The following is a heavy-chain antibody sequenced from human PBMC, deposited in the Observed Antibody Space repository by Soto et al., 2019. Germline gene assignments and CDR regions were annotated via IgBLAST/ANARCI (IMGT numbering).Heavy chain of an antibody. CDR2: ISAGNGNT. D-gene: IGHD3-10*01. J-gene: IGHJ4*02. Sequence: GASVMVSCKASGYTFTTYAMHWLRQAPGQRPEWMGWISAGNGNTKYSQKFQGRVTISRDTSASTAYMELSSVRSEDTAVYYCASGALGFDYWGQGTLVTVSS. CDR1: GYTFTTYA. CDR3: ASGALGFDY. V-gene: IGHV1-3*01.